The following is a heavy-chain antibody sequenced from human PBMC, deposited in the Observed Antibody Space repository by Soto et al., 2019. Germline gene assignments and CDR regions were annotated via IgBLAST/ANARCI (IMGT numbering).Heavy chain of an antibody. J-gene: IGHJ6*02. CDR2: IIPIFGTA. D-gene: IGHD5-12*01. Sequence: QVQLVQSGAEVKKPGSSVKVSCKASGGTFSSYAISWVRQAPGQGLEWMGGIIPIFGTANYAQKFQGRVTITADESTSTAYMELSSLRSEDTAVYYCARVPGSGYELPNYYYYGMDVWGQGTTVPVSS. CDR1: GGTFSSYA. V-gene: IGHV1-69*01. CDR3: ARVPGSGYELPNYYYYGMDV.